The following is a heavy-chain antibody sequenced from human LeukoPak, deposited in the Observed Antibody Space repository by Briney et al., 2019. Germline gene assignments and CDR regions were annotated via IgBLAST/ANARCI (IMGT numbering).Heavy chain of an antibody. CDR3: ARRTSIAAPFAI. J-gene: IGHJ3*02. V-gene: IGHV4-61*02. CDR2: IYTSGST. D-gene: IGHD6-13*01. CDR1: GGSISSDSYY. Sequence: SETLSLTCAVSGGSISSDSYYWSWIRQPAGKGLEWIGRIYTSGSTNYNPSLKSRVTISVDTSKNQFSLKLSSVTAADTAVYYCARRTSIAAPFAIWGQGTMVTVSS.